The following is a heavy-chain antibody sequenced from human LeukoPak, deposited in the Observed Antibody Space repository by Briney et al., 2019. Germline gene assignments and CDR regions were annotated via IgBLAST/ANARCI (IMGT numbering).Heavy chain of an antibody. CDR3: AREESLGYGGNSGEFNY. CDR2: ISYDGSNK. D-gene: IGHD4-23*01. Sequence: GGSLRLSCAASGFTFSSYAMHWVRQAPGKGLEWVAVISYDGSNKYYADSVKGRFTISRDNSKNTLYLQMNSLRAEDTAVYYCAREESLGYGGNSGEFNYWGQGTLVTVSS. CDR1: GFTFSSYA. J-gene: IGHJ4*02. V-gene: IGHV3-30*04.